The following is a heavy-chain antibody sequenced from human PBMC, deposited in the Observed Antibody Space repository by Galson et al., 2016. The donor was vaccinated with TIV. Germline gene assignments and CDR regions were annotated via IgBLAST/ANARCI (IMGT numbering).Heavy chain of an antibody. CDR1: GGSFRSYA. D-gene: IGHD1-26*01. CDR3: ARYSGPDEYYYHMDV. CDR2: IAPIRTSP. J-gene: IGHJ6*03. Sequence: SVKVSCKASGGSFRSYAVTWVRQAPGQGLEWMGGIAPIRTSPHYAEKFQGRVTIAADVSTNTAYMELSSLKFEDTAVYYCARYSGPDEYYYHMDVWGKGTMVTVSS. V-gene: IGHV1-69*13.